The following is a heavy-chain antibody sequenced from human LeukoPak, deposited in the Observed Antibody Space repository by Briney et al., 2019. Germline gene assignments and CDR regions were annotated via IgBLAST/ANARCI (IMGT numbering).Heavy chain of an antibody. Sequence: GGSLRLSCAASGFTFDDYAMHWVRQAPGKGLEWVSGISWNSGSIGYADSVKGRFTISRDNAKTSVYLQMNSLRPDDTAVYYCARTLVEVPGHSDLFDFWGQGTLVTVSS. CDR2: ISWNSGSI. CDR1: GFTFDDYA. CDR3: ARTLVEVPGHSDLFDF. D-gene: IGHD2-2*01. J-gene: IGHJ4*02. V-gene: IGHV3-9*01.